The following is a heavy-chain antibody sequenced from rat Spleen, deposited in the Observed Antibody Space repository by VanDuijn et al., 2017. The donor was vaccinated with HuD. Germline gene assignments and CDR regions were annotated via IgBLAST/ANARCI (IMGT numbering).Heavy chain of an antibody. V-gene: IGHV5S23*01. CDR2: IRTGGGNT. Sequence: EVQLVESGGGLVQPGRSLKLSCAASGFTFSNYDMAWVRPAPTKGLAWVASIRTGGGNTSYRDSVKGRFTTSSDNAKSTLYLQMDSLRSEDTATYYCARHYYDGTYYYYVMDAWGQGASVTVSS. CDR1: GFTFSNYD. D-gene: IGHD1-12*02. CDR3: ARHYYDGTYYYYVMDA. J-gene: IGHJ4*01.